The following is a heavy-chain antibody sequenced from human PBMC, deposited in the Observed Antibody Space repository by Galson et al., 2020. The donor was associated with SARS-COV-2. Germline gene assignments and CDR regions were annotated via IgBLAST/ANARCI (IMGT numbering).Heavy chain of an antibody. Sequence: SETLSLTCTVSGGSMRSHYWNWIRQPPGKGLEWIGFAYHSGTTNYNTSLKSRLTISVDTSKNQFSLNLTSVTTADTAVYYCAGTANYYDSSGYLGHWGQGTLVTVSS. CDR2: AYHSGTT. CDR1: GGSMRSHY. D-gene: IGHD3-22*01. J-gene: IGHJ4*02. V-gene: IGHV4-59*11. CDR3: AGTANYYDSSGYLGH.